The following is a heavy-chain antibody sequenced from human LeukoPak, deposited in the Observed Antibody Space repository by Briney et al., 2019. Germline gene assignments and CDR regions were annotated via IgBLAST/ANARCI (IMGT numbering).Heavy chain of an antibody. CDR3: AREAIFGVVREYYFDY. CDR1: GYTFTRYH. CDR2: INPSGGTT. V-gene: IGHV1-46*01. J-gene: IGHJ4*02. D-gene: IGHD3-3*01. Sequence: ASVKVSCKTSGYTFTRYHIHWARQAPGQGLEWMGVINPSGGTTTYAQNVQGRVTMTRDTSTITVYMELSSLRSDDTAVYYCAREAIFGVVREYYFDYWGQGTLVTVS.